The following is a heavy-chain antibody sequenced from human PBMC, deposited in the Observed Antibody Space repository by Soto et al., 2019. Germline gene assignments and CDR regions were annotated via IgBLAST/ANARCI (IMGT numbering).Heavy chain of an antibody. CDR1: GLSFTNYE. CDR3: ARESFSASPNFFDY. D-gene: IGHD3-16*01. Sequence: GGSLKICSAVSGLSFTNYEMNWVRQDPGKGLEWIAYIGLSGDTIYYADSVKGRFTISRDHAKNSLELQMNSLRADDTALYYCARESFSASPNFFDYWGRGTQVTVSS. CDR2: IGLSGDTI. J-gene: IGHJ4*02. V-gene: IGHV3-48*03.